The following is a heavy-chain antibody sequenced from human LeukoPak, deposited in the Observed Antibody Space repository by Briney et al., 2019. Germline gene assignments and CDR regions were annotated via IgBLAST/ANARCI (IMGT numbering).Heavy chain of an antibody. J-gene: IGHJ4*02. Sequence: GGSLRLSCVASGFSLSNFQMYWVRQAPGKGLEWVSIISLDGSTEFYADSVKGRFTISRDTASNTMHLEMNNLRIEDTAVYYCAKGSGAVAATLFDYWGQGTLVTVSS. D-gene: IGHD6-19*01. CDR2: ISLDGSTE. CDR3: AKGSGAVAATLFDY. V-gene: IGHV3-30-3*01. CDR1: GFSLSNFQ.